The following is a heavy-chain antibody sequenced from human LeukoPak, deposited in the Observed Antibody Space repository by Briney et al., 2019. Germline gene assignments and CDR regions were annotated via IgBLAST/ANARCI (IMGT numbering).Heavy chain of an antibody. J-gene: IGHJ6*03. D-gene: IGHD3-10*01. CDR2: IYYSGST. Sequence: NPSETLSLTCTVSGGSISSSSYYWGWIRQPPGKGLEWIGSIYYSGSTYYNPSLKSRVTISVDKSKNQFSLKLSSVTAADTAVYYCARSPKLLWFGTYYYYMDVWGKGTTVTVSS. V-gene: IGHV4-39*01. CDR1: GGSISSSSYY. CDR3: ARSPKLLWFGTYYYYMDV.